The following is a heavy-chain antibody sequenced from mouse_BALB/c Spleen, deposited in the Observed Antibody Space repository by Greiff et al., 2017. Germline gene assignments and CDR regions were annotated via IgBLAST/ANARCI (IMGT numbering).Heavy chain of an antibody. J-gene: IGHJ3*01. CDR1: GFNIKDTY. CDR2: IDPANGNT. CDR3: ASPSLYGNFH. D-gene: IGHD2-1*01. Sequence: VQLQQSGAELVKPGASVKLSCTASGFNIKDTYMHWVKQRPEQGLEWIGRIDPANGNTKYDPKFQGKATITADTSSNTAYLQLSSLTSEDTAVYYCASPSLYGNFHWGQGTLVTVSA. V-gene: IGHV14-3*02.